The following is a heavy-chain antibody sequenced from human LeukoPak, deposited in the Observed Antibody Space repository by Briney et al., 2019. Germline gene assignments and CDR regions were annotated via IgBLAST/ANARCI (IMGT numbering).Heavy chain of an antibody. D-gene: IGHD1-26*01. J-gene: IGHJ4*02. Sequence: SGGSLRLSCSASGFIFSSFAMHWVRQAPGKGLEHVSVISSNGGSTDYADSVRGRFTISRDNSKNTFDVQMNSLRAEDTAIYYCARTGVGGGYRFDYWGQGTLVTVSS. V-gene: IGHV3-64*04. CDR2: ISSNGGST. CDR1: GFIFSSFA. CDR3: ARTGVGGGYRFDY.